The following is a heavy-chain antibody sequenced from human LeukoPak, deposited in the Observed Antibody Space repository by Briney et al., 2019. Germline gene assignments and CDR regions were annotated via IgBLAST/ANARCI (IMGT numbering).Heavy chain of an antibody. V-gene: IGHV3-21*01. CDR1: GFTFSSYS. CDR3: ARTTRGKRFYDSSGYYLVDY. J-gene: IGHJ4*02. Sequence: GGSLRLSCAASGFTFSSYSMNWVRQAPGKGLEWVSSISSSSSYIYYADSVKGRFTISRDNAKNSLYLQMNSLRAEDTAVYYCARTTRGKRFYDSSGYYLVDYWGQGTLVTVSS. CDR2: ISSSSSYI. D-gene: IGHD3-22*01.